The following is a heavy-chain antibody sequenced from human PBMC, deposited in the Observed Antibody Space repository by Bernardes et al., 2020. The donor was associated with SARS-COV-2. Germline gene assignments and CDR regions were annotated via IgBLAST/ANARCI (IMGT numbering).Heavy chain of an antibody. CDR2: ISYDGTTK. D-gene: IGHD6-6*01. J-gene: IGHJ4*02. CDR3: AGEWEEYTSSLFDD. CDR1: GFTISTYA. Sequence: GGSLRLSCAVSGFTISTYAMHWVRQAPGKGLEWVAIISYDGTTKYNADSVKGRFTISRDNSKNTLFLQMSSLTTEDTAVYYGAGEWEEYTSSLFDDWGQGTLVTVSS. V-gene: IGHV3-30-3*01.